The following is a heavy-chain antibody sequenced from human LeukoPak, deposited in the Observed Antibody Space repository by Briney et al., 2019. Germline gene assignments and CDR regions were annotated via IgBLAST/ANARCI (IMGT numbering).Heavy chain of an antibody. CDR1: GVTFSSYW. J-gene: IGHJ4*02. CDR3: ARGAVALALFDY. Sequence: GGSLRLSCAGSGVTFSSYWMHWVRQAPGKGLVWVSCINSDGSGKSYADSVKGRFTISRDNAKNTLYLQMNSLRAEDTAVYYCARGAVALALFDYWGQGTLVTVCS. V-gene: IGHV3-74*01. D-gene: IGHD6-19*01. CDR2: INSDGSGK.